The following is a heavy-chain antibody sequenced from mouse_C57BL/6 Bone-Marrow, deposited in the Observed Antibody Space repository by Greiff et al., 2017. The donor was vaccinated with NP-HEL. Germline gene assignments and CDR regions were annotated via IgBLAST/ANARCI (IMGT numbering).Heavy chain of an antibody. J-gene: IGHJ2*01. Sequence: QVQLKESGAELVRPGTSVKVSCKASGYAFTNYLIEWVKQRPGQGLEWIGVINPGSGGTNYNEKFKGKATLTADKSSSTAYMQLSSLTSEDSAVYFCARLRGSRGYWGQGNTLTVSS. V-gene: IGHV1-54*01. CDR2: INPGSGGT. CDR1: GYAFTNYL. CDR3: ARLRGSRGY.